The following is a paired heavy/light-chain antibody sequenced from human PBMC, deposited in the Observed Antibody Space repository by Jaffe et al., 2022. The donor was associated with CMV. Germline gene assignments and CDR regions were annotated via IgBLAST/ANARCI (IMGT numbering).Heavy chain of an antibody. Sequence: EVQLVESGGGLIQPGGSLRLSCAASGFTVSSNYMSWVRQAPGKGLEWVSVIYSGGSTYYADSVKGRFTISRDNSKNTLYLQMNSLRAEDTAVYYCAREGGSSSSGVGYYYYGMDVWGQGTTVTVSS. CDR3: AREGGSSSSGVGYYYYGMDV. CDR2: IYSGGST. D-gene: IGHD6-6*01. V-gene: IGHV3-53*01. J-gene: IGHJ6*02. CDR1: GFTVSSNY.
Light chain of an antibody. V-gene: IGKV1-27*01. Sequence: DIQMTQSPSSLSASVGDRVTITCRASQGISNYLAWYQQKPGKVPKLLIYAASTLQSGVPSRFSGSGSGTDFTLTISSLQPEDVATYYCQKYNSAPLTFGQGTRLEIK. J-gene: IGKJ5*01. CDR1: QGISNY. CDR3: QKYNSAPLT. CDR2: AAS.